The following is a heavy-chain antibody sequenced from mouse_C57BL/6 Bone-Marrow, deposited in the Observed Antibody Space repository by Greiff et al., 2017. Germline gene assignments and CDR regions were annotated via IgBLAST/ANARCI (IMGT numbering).Heavy chain of an antibody. CDR2: IHPNSGST. CDR1: GYTFTSYW. D-gene: IGHD1-1*01. CDR3: ARLLPLYYYAMDY. V-gene: IGHV1-64*01. Sequence: VQLQQPGAELVKPGASVKLSCKASGYTFTSYWMHWVKQRPGQGLEWIGMIHPNSGSTNYNEKFKSKATLTVDKSSSTAYMQLSSLTSEDSAVYYCARLLPLYYYAMDYWGQGTSVTVSS. J-gene: IGHJ4*01.